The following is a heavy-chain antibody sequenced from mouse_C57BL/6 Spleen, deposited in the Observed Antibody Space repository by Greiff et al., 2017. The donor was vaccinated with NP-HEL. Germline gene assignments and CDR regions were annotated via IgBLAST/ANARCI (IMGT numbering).Heavy chain of an antibody. J-gene: IGHJ2*01. V-gene: IGHV1-80*01. Sequence: VQLQQSGAELVKPGASVKISCKASGYAFSSYWMNWVKQRPGKGLEWIGQIYPGDGDTNYNGKFKGKATLTADKSSSTAYMQLSSLTSEDSAVYFSAVDLKGLDYDYWGKGTTLTVSS. CDR3: AVDLKGLDYDY. CDR1: GYAFSSYW. CDR2: IYPGDGDT. D-gene: IGHD2-13*01.